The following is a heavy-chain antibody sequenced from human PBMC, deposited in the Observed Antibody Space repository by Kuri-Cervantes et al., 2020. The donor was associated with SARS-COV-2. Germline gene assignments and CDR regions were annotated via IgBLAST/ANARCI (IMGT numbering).Heavy chain of an antibody. CDR1: GYTFTGYY. CDR3: SRDGGVAAADYYYYYGMDV. V-gene: IGHV1-2*04. CDR2: INPNSGGT. D-gene: IGHD6-13*01. Sequence: ASVKVSCKASGYTFTGYYMHWVRQAPGQGLEWMGWINPNSGGTNYAQKFQGWVTMTRDTSISTAYMELSSLRSEDTAVYYCSRDGGVAAADYYYYYGMDVWGQGTTVTASS. J-gene: IGHJ6*02.